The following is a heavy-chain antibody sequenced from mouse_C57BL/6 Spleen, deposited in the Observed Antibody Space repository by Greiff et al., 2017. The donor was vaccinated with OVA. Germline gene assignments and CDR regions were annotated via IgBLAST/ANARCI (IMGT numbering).Heavy chain of an antibody. CDR3: ARRRITTVVATEWYFDV. D-gene: IGHD1-1*01. J-gene: IGHJ1*03. CDR1: GFTFSDYG. V-gene: IGHV5-17*01. CDR2: ISSGSSTI. Sequence: DVHLVESGGGLVKPGGSLKLSCAASGFTFSDYGMHWVRQAPEKGLEWVAYISSGSSTIYYADTVKGRFTISRDNAKNTLFLQMTSLRSEDTAMYYCARRRITTVVATEWYFDVWGTGTTVTVSS.